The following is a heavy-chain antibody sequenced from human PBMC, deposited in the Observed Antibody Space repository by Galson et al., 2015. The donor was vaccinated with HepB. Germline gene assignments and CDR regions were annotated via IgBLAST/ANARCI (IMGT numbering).Heavy chain of an antibody. CDR2: IGGGGKAT. J-gene: IGHJ3*01. Sequence: SLKLSCAASGFTFSSHTMHWMRQAPGRGLQWISRIGGGGKATFYADTLKDRFTIARDISRNTLYIQMGSLRSEDTAVYYCVKDLRGNYAFEVWGQGTMVTVSS. V-gene: IGHV3-64*03. D-gene: IGHD1-26*01. CDR1: GFTFSSHT. CDR3: VKDLRGNYAFEV.